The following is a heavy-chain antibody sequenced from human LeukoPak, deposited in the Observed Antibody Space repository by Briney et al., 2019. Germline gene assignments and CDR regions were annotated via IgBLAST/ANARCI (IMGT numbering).Heavy chain of an antibody. CDR3: AKRDSSGYYYLYSLDY. CDR2: ISYDGSNK. D-gene: IGHD3-22*01. CDR1: GFTFSSYG. J-gene: IGHJ4*02. Sequence: GGSLRLSCAASGFTFSSYGMHWVRQAPGKGLEWVAVISYDGSNKYYADSVKGRFTISRDNSKNTLYLQMNSLRAEDTAVYYCAKRDSSGYYYLYSLDYWGQGTLVTVSS. V-gene: IGHV3-30*18.